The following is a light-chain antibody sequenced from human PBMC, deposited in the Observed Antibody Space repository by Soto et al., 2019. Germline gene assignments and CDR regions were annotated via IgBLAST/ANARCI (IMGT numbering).Light chain of an antibody. Sequence: QSVLTQTASVSGSPGQSITISCTGTSSDVGGYNYVSWYQQHPGKAPKLMIYEVSNRPSGVSNRFSGSKSGNTASLTISGLQAEDEADYYCSSYTSSTLGVFGTGTKVTVL. CDR3: SSYTSSTLGV. CDR2: EVS. CDR1: SSDVGGYNY. V-gene: IGLV2-14*01. J-gene: IGLJ1*01.